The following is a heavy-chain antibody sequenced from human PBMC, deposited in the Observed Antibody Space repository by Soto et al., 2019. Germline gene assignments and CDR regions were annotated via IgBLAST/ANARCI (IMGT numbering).Heavy chain of an antibody. J-gene: IGHJ6*02. Sequence: GSLRLSCAASGFTFSSYSMNWVRQAPGKGQEWVSYISSSSSNIYYADSVKGRFTITRDNAKNSFYLQMNSLIDEDTAVYYCAIDLVVVIHYYYYYGMDVWGQGTTVTVSS. CDR2: ISSSSSNI. D-gene: IGHD3-22*01. CDR1: GFTFSSYS. V-gene: IGHV3-48*02. CDR3: AIDLVVVIHYYYYYGMDV.